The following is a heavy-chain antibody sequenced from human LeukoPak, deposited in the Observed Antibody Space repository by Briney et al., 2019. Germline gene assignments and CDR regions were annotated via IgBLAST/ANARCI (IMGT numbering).Heavy chain of an antibody. V-gene: IGHV3-73*01. J-gene: IGHJ4*02. CDR1: GFTFCGSA. CDR3: TRHPADSSGSGRVVY. CDR2: IRSNGNSYAT. Sequence: GGSLKLYCAAYGFTFCGSAMHWVRQASGKGLEWVGRIRSNGNSYATAYAASVKGRVTISRDDSKHTAYLQMNSLKPEDTAVYYCTRHPADSSGSGRVVYGGEETLVGVSS. D-gene: IGHD3-22*01.